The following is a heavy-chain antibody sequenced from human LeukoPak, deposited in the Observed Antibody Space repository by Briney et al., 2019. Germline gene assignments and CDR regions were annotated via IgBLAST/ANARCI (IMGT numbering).Heavy chain of an antibody. CDR2: ISGSGGRA. CDR1: GFTFSNYA. J-gene: IGHJ4*02. Sequence: GGSLRLSCAASGFTFSNYAMSWVRQTPGKGLEWVSGISGSGGRASYADSVRGRFTISRDNSKNTLYLQMNSLRAEDTAVYYCAKDTSARRGSLNSWGQGTLVTVSS. V-gene: IGHV3-23*01. D-gene: IGHD3-16*02. CDR3: AKDTSARRGSLNS.